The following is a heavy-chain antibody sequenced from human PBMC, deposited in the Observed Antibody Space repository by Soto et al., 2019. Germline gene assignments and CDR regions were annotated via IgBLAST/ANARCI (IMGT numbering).Heavy chain of an antibody. Sequence: SETLSLSCSVSGGSISSGGYYVSWIRXHPWKGLEWIGYIYYSGSTYFNPSLKSRLTISVDTSNSQFSLQISSVSATDSALYNCARAPHGCSSYDANWFDPWGQGTLVTVSS. CDR2: IYYSGST. J-gene: IGHJ5*02. CDR3: ARAPHGCSSYDANWFDP. D-gene: IGHD6-6*01. V-gene: IGHV4-31*03. CDR1: GGSISSGGYY.